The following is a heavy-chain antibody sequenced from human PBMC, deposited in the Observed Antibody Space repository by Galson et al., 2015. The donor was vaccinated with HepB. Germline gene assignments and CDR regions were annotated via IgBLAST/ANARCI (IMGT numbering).Heavy chain of an antibody. D-gene: IGHD1-26*01. Sequence: SVKVSCKASGYTFTSYAMNWVRQAPGQGLERMGWINTNTGNPTYAQGFTGRFVFSLDTSVSTAYLQISSLKAEDTAVYYCARELTIVGATRDNWFDPWGQGTLVTVSS. CDR1: GYTFTSYA. J-gene: IGHJ5*02. CDR3: ARELTIVGATRDNWFDP. CDR2: INTNTGNP. V-gene: IGHV7-4-1*02.